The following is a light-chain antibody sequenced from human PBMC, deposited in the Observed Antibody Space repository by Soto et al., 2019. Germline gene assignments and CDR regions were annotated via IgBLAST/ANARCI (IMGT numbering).Light chain of an antibody. CDR3: SSYISRVTRV. Sequence: CALTQPASVAGSPGQSITISCTGTSSDVGGYNSVSWYQQHPGKAPKLVIYEVTNRPSGISNRFSGSKYGNTASLTISGLRAEDGAAYYCSSYISRVTRVSGTGTRVTVL. CDR2: EVT. V-gene: IGLV2-14*01. CDR1: SSDVGGYNS. J-gene: IGLJ1*01.